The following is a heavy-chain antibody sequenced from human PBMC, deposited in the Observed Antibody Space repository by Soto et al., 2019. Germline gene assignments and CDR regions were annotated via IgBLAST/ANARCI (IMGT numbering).Heavy chain of an antibody. CDR2: IYHSGST. CDR3: AAGGGLPRYY. CDR1: GGSISSGGYS. Sequence: PSETLCLTCAVSGGSISSGGYSWSWIRQPPGKGLEWIGYIYHSGSTYYNPSLKSRVTISVDRSKNQFSLKLSSVTAADTAVYYCAAGGGLPRYYWGQGTLVTAPQ. V-gene: IGHV4-30-2*01. J-gene: IGHJ4*02. D-gene: IGHD5-12*01.